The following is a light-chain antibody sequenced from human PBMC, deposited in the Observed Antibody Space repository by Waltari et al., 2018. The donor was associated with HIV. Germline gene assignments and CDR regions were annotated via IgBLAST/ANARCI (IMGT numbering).Light chain of an antibody. CDR3: AAWDASLNNWV. CDR1: RSTIGTNA. J-gene: IGLJ3*02. Sequence: QSVLTQPPSASGTPGQRVTIPCSGSRSTIGTNAVNWYQHFPGKAPKLLIHTNNQRPSGVPDRFSGSNSGTSASLAISGLQSEDEADYYCAAWDASLNNWVFGGGTKLTVL. CDR2: TNN. V-gene: IGLV1-44*01.